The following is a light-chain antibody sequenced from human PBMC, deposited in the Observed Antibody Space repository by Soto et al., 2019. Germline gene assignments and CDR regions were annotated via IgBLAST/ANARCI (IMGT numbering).Light chain of an antibody. V-gene: IGKV1-27*01. J-gene: IGKJ4*01. CDR3: QKYDNAPLS. Sequence: DIQMTQAPSSLSASVGDRVTITCRARQDISTSLDWYQQKPGKVPKLLISAAYTLQSGVPPRFSGSGSGTDFTLTISSLQPEDVATYDCQKYDNAPLSCGGGTKVESK. CDR2: AAY. CDR1: QDISTS.